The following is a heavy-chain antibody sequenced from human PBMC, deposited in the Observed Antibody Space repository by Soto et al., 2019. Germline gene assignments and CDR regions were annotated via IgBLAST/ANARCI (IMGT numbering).Heavy chain of an antibody. V-gene: IGHV3-33*01. CDR2: TWFDGSNE. D-gene: IGHD3-22*01. CDR3: AIDGEFHDSSGKFDY. Sequence: QVQLVESGGGVVRPGASLRLSCVASGFTFSGFGMNWVRQAPGKGLEWVAITWFDGSNEFYADSVKGRFTISRDNSKNTVYLQMNSLRADDTAIYYCAIDGEFHDSSGKFDYWGQGTLVTVSS. J-gene: IGHJ4*02. CDR1: GFTFSGFG.